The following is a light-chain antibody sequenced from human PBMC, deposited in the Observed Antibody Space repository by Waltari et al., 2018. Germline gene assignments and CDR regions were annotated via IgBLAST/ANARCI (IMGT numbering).Light chain of an antibody. V-gene: IGLV2-14*01. CDR2: EVS. Sequence: QSALTQPASVSGSPGQSITISCTGTSSDVGGYNYVSWYQQHPGKAPKLMIYEVSNRPSGVSNRFSGSKSGNTASLTISGLQAEDEADYYCSSYTRSIPLFGGGTKLTVL. CDR1: SSDVGGYNY. J-gene: IGLJ2*01. CDR3: SSYTRSIPL.